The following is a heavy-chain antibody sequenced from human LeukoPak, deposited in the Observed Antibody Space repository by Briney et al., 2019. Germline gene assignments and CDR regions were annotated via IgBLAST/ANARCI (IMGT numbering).Heavy chain of an antibody. V-gene: IGHV4-30-2*01. CDR2: FLHTEHT. Sequence: PAQTLSLTCAVSGGSISSGDFPWSWIRQPPGKGLELIGYFLHTEHTSYNPSLKSRVTISVDMSKNQVSLRLTSVTPADTAVYYCARTHYYYYYYMDVWGKGTTVTVP. J-gene: IGHJ6*03. CDR1: GGSISSGDFP. CDR3: ARTHYYYYYYMDV.